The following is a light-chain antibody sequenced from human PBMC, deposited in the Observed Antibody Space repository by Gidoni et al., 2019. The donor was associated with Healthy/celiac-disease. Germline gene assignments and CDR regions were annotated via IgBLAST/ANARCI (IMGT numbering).Light chain of an antibody. Sequence: EIVLTQSPGTLSLSPGERATLSCRANQSVSSSYLAWYQQKPGQAPRLLIYGASSRATGIPDRFSGSGSGTDFTLTISRLEPEDFAVYYCQQLYSFGQGTKLEIK. CDR3: QQLYS. J-gene: IGKJ2*03. CDR2: GAS. CDR1: QSVSSSY. V-gene: IGKV3-20*01.